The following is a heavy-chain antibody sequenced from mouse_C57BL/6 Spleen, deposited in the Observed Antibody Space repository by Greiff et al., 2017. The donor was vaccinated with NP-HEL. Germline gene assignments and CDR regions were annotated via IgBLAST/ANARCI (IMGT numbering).Heavy chain of an antibody. CDR3: ARSKDGNYVPHWYFDV. J-gene: IGHJ1*03. CDR2: IYPRDGST. CDR1: GYTFTSYD. Sequence: QVQLQQSGPELVKPGASVKLSCKASGYTFTSYDINWVKQRPGQGLEWIGWIYPRDGSTKYNEKFKGKATLTVDTFSSTAYMELHSLTSEDSAVYFCARSKDGNYVPHWYFDVWGTGTTVTVSS. D-gene: IGHD2-1*01. V-gene: IGHV1-85*01.